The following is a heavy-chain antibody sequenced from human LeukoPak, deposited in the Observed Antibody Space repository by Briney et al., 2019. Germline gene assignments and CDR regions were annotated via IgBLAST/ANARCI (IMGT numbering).Heavy chain of an antibody. V-gene: IGHV3-23*01. CDR3: AKAGYYDSSGYYYLDY. CDR1: GFTFSSYG. D-gene: IGHD3-22*01. Sequence: GGSLRLSCAASGFTFSSYGMSWVRQAPGKGLEWVSAISGSGGSTYYADSVKGRFTISRDNSKNTLYLQMNSLRAEDTAVYYCAKAGYYDSSGYYYLDYWGQGTLVTVSS. J-gene: IGHJ4*02. CDR2: ISGSGGST.